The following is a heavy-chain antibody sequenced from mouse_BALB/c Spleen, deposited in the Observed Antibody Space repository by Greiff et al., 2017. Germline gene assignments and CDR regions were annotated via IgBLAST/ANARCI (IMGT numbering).Heavy chain of an antibody. CDR1: GFNIKDTY. J-gene: IGHJ3*01. Sequence: VQLQQSGAELVKPGASVKLSCTASGFNIKDTYMHWVKQRPEQGLEWIGRIDPANGNTKYDPKFQGKATITADTSSNTAYLQLSSLTSEDTAVYYCAILAYYGTPWFAYWGQGTLVTVSA. CDR3: AILAYYGTPWFAY. CDR2: IDPANGNT. V-gene: IGHV14-3*02. D-gene: IGHD2-10*01.